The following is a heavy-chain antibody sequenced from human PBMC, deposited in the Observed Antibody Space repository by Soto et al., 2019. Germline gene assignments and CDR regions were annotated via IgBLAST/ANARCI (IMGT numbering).Heavy chain of an antibody. D-gene: IGHD2-2*01. CDR2: INHSGST. CDR3: ARGPPVVVVPAAHNWIDP. Sequence: PSETLSLTCAVYGGSFSGYYWSWIRQPPGKGLEWIGEINHSGSTNYNPSLKSRVTISVDTSKNQFSLKLSSVTAADTAEFYCARGPPVVVVPAAHNWIDPWGQGTLVTVSS. CDR1: GGSFSGYY. V-gene: IGHV4-34*01. J-gene: IGHJ5*02.